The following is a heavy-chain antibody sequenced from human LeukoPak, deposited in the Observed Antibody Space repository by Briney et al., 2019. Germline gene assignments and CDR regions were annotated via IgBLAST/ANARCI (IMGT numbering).Heavy chain of an antibody. Sequence: SETLSLTCAVSGGSISSGGYSWSWIRQPPGKGLEWIGYIYYSGSTYYNPSLKSRVTISVDTSKNQFSLKLSSVTAADTAVYYCARDGADYYDSSGWPYYYYYMDVWGKGTTVTVSS. CDR2: IYYSGST. D-gene: IGHD3-22*01. J-gene: IGHJ6*03. CDR3: ARDGADYYDSSGWPYYYYYMDV. V-gene: IGHV4-30-4*07. CDR1: GGSISSGGYS.